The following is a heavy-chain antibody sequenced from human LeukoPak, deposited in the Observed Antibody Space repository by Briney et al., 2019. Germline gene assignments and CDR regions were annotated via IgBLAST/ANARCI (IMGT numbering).Heavy chain of an antibody. V-gene: IGHV3-23*01. D-gene: IGHD3-22*01. CDR2: ITGSGGST. J-gene: IGHJ6*02. CDR3: AKGAFYDTSYYYGMDV. CDR1: GFTFSTYA. Sequence: GGSLRLSCVASGFTFSTYAMSWVRQAPGKGLEWVSGITGSGGSTYYADSVKGRVTISRDSSKNTLYLQMNSLRAEDTAVYFCAKGAFYDTSYYYGMDVWGQGTTVTVSS.